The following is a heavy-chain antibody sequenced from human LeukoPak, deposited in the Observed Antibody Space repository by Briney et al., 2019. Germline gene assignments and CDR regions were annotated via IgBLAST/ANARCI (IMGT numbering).Heavy chain of an antibody. Sequence: SETLSLTCTVSGGSISSSSYYWGWIRQPPGKGLEWIGSIYYSGSTYYNPSLKSRVTMSVDTSKNQFSLRLSSVTAADTAVYYCARAGGLEMSTIYPHYYYYYMDVWGKGTTVTVSS. J-gene: IGHJ6*03. V-gene: IGHV4-39*07. CDR2: IYYSGST. D-gene: IGHD5-24*01. CDR3: ARAGGLEMSTIYPHYYYYYMDV. CDR1: GGSISSSSYY.